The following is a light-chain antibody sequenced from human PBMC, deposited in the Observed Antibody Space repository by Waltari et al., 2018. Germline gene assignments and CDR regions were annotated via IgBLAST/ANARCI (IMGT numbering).Light chain of an antibody. Sequence: QLVLTQSPSASASLGASVKPTCTLSSGHSSYAIAWHQQQPEKGPRYLMTLNSDGSHSKGDGIPERFSGSSSGAERYLTISSLQSEDEADYYCQTWGTGSWVFGGGTKLTVL. CDR3: QTWGTGSWV. V-gene: IGLV4-69*01. J-gene: IGLJ3*02. CDR1: SGHSSYA. CDR2: LNSDGSH.